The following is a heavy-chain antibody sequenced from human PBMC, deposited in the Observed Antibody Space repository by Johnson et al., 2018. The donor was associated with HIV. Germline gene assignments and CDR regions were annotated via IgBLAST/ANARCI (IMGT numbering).Heavy chain of an antibody. CDR2: IYSGGST. CDR1: GFTVSSNY. CDR3: ATVWRNECRHSFDT. J-gene: IGHJ3*02. V-gene: IGHV3-66*03. D-gene: IGHD1-1*01. Sequence: VQLVESGGGLIQPGGSLRLSCAASGFTVSSNYMSWVRQAPGKGLEWVSVIYSGGSTYYAESVKGRFTISRDNSKNTLYLQMNSLRAEDTAVYFCATVWRNECRHSFDTWGQGTVVTISS.